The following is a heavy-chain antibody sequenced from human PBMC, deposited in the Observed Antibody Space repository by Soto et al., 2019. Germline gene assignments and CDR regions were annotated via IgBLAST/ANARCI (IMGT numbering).Heavy chain of an antibody. Sequence: QVQLVESGGGVVQPGRSLRLSCAASGFTFSSYGMHWVRQAPGKGLEWVAVISYDGSNKYYADSVKGGFTISRDNSKNTLYLEMNSLSAGDMSVYYCAKESSLWFGELLSDSFYGMDVWVHGATVTVSS. CDR2: ISYDGSNK. J-gene: IGHJ6*02. CDR1: GFTFSSYG. CDR3: AKESSLWFGELLSDSFYGMDV. V-gene: IGHV3-30*18. D-gene: IGHD3-10*01.